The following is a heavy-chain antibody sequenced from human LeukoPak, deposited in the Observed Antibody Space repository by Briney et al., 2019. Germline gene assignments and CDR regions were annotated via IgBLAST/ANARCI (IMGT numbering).Heavy chain of an antibody. J-gene: IGHJ4*02. CDR3: ASLGYSTVTTNY. CDR2: IIPILGIA. CDR1: GGTFSSYA. Sequence: ASVKVSCKASGGTFSSYAISWVRHAPGQGLEWMGRIIPILGIANYTQNFQVRVTITADNSTSTAYMALSSLRSADTAVYYCASLGYSTVTTNYWGQGTLVTVSS. V-gene: IGHV1-69*04. D-gene: IGHD4-17*01.